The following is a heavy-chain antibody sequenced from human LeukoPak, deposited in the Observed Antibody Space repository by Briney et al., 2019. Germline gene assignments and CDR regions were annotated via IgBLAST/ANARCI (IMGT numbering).Heavy chain of an antibody. J-gene: IGHJ5*02. D-gene: IGHD6-6*01. V-gene: IGHV3-74*01. CDR2: INGDGSIT. CDR3: ARGHSQYSNTRNDH. CDR1: GFTFSSYW. Sequence: GGSLSLSCAASGFTFSSYWMHWVRQAPGKGLLWVSRINGDGSITSTADSVKDRFTISRDNAKNTLYLQLNSLRAEHPAIYFCARGHSQYSNTRNDHWGQGTLVTVCS.